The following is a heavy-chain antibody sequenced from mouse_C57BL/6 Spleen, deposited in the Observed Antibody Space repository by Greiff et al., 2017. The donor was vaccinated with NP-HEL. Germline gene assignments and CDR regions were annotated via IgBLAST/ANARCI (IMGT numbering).Heavy chain of an antibody. D-gene: IGHD2-1*01. CDR2: ISSGGSYT. J-gene: IGHJ4*01. Sequence: EVQVVESGGDLVKPGGSLKLSCAASGFTFSSYGMSWVRQTPDKRLEWVATISSGGSYTYYPDSVKGRFTISRDNAKNTLYLQMSSLKSEDTAMYYCARLDGNYPYAMDYWGPGTSVTVSS. CDR3: ARLDGNYPYAMDY. V-gene: IGHV5-6*01. CDR1: GFTFSSYG.